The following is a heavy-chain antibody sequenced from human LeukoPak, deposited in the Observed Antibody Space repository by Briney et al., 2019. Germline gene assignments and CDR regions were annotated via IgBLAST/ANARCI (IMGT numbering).Heavy chain of an antibody. V-gene: IGHV4-31*03. CDR2: IYYSGST. J-gene: IGHJ5*02. Sequence: SETLSLTCTVSGGSISSGGYYWSWIRQHPGKGLEWIGYIYYSGSTYYNPSLKSRVTISVDTSKNQFSLKLSSVTAADTAVYYCARDRFGELGNWFDPWGQGTLVTVSP. CDR3: ARDRFGELGNWFDP. CDR1: GGSISSGGYY. D-gene: IGHD3-10*01.